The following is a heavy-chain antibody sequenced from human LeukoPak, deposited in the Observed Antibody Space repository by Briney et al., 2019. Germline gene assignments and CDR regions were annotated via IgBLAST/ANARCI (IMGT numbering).Heavy chain of an antibody. D-gene: IGHD3-22*01. Sequence: PGGSLRLSCAASGFTFSSYSMNWVRQGPGKGLEWVSSITSTSSYIYYADSLKGRSTISRDNAKNSLYLQMNSLRAEDTAVYYCAREDDSSGYSLDYWGQGTLVTVSS. J-gene: IGHJ4*02. CDR3: AREDDSSGYSLDY. CDR1: GFTFSSYS. CDR2: ITSTSSYI. V-gene: IGHV3-21*01.